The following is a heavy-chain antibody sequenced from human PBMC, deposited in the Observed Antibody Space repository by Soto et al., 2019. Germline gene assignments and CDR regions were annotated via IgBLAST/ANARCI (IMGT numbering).Heavy chain of an antibody. CDR2: INAGNGNT. V-gene: IGHV1-3*01. Sequence: GASVKVSCKASGYTFTDFHIHWVRQAPGQVLEWMGWINAGNGNTKYSQKFQDRVTVTRDTSANTAYMELSSLRSEDTAVYYCARDPSYYGMDVWGQGTTVTVSS. J-gene: IGHJ6*02. CDR1: GYTFTDFH. CDR3: ARDPSYYGMDV.